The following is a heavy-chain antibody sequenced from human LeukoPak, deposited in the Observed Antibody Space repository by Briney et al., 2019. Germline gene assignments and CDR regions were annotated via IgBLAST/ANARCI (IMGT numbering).Heavy chain of an antibody. V-gene: IGHV4-34*01. CDR2: INHSGST. CDR1: GGSFSGYY. Sequence: SETLSLTCAVYGGSFSGYYWSWIRQPPGKGLEWIGEINHSGSTNYNPSLKSRVTISVDTSKNQFSLKLSSVTAADTAVCYCAREVSPDSWSGYTTTSVEYYFDYWGQGTLVTVSS. D-gene: IGHD3-3*01. J-gene: IGHJ4*02. CDR3: AREVSPDSWSGYTTTSVEYYFDY.